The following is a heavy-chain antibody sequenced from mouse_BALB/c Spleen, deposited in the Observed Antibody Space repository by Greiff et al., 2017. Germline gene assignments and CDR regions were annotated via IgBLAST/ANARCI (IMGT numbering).Heavy chain of an antibody. Sequence: EVKVVESGGDLVKPGGSLKLSCAASGFTFSSYGMSWVRQTPDKRLEWVATISSGGSYTYYPDSVKGRFTISRDNAKNTLYLQMSSLKSEDTAMYYCARQGFVITTSYFDYWGQGTTLTVSS. CDR2: ISSGGSYT. V-gene: IGHV5-6*01. CDR1: GFTFSSYG. J-gene: IGHJ2*01. CDR3: ARQGFVITTSYFDY. D-gene: IGHD1-1*01.